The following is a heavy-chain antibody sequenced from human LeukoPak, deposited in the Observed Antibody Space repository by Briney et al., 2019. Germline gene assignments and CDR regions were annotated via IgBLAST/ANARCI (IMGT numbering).Heavy chain of an antibody. CDR3: AREHLGYCSSTSCSDYYYYYMDV. CDR1: GGPFSGYY. J-gene: IGHJ6*03. V-gene: IGHV4-59*01. Sequence: SETLSLTCAVYGGPFSGYYWSWIRQPPGKGLEWIGYIYYSGSTNYNPSLKSRVTISVDTSKNQFSLKLSSVTAADTAVYYCAREHLGYCSSTSCSDYYYYYMDVWGKGTTVTISS. CDR2: IYYSGST. D-gene: IGHD2-2*01.